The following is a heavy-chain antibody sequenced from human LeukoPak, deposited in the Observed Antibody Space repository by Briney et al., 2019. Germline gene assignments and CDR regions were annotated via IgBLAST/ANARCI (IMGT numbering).Heavy chain of an antibody. D-gene: IGHD1-7*01. V-gene: IGHV3-48*01. Sequence: PGGSLRLSCAASGFTFSSYSMNWVRQAPGKGREWVSYISSSSSTIYYADSVKGRFTISRDNAKNSLYLQMNSLRAEDTAVYYCASRYNWNYGWFDPWGQGTLVTVSS. CDR3: ASRYNWNYGWFDP. CDR2: ISSSSSTI. CDR1: GFTFSSYS. J-gene: IGHJ5*02.